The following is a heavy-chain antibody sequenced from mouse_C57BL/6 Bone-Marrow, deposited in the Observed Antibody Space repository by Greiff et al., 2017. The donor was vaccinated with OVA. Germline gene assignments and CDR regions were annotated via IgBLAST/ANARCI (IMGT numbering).Heavy chain of an antibody. CDR1: GYTFTDYE. CDR2: IDPETGGT. CDR3: TRRGVYYGSSWFAY. Sequence: QVQLKESGAELVRPGASVTLSCKASGYTFTDYEMHWVKQTPVHGLEWIGAIDPETGGTAYNQKFKGKAILTADKSSSTAYMELRSLTSEDSAVYYCTRRGVYYGSSWFAYWGQGTLVTVSA. J-gene: IGHJ3*01. V-gene: IGHV1-15*01. D-gene: IGHD1-1*01.